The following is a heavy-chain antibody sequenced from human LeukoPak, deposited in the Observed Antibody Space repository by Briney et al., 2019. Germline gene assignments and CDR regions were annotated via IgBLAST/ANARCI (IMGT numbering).Heavy chain of an antibody. D-gene: IGHD6-13*01. Sequence: GGSLGLSCAASGFTFSSYSMNWVRQAPGKGLEWVSYISSSGSTIYYADSVKGRFTISRDNAKNSLYLQMNSLRAEDTAVYYCASPLSRSSSWYGWGQGTLVTVSS. CDR3: ASPLSRSSSWYG. J-gene: IGHJ4*02. CDR1: GFTFSSYS. CDR2: ISSSGSTI. V-gene: IGHV3-48*04.